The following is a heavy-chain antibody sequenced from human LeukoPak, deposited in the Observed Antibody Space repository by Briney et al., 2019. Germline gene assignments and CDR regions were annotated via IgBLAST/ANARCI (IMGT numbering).Heavy chain of an antibody. CDR2: ILDSGST. V-gene: IGHV4-59*01. J-gene: IGHJ4*02. Sequence: SETLSLTCTVSGISICPYYWNWIRQSPGKGLEWIGYILDSGSTNYNPSLKSRLTLSVDTSKNQFSLRLTSVTAADTAIYYCARVGYYFDISGQNYGYFEYWGQGILVTVSS. CDR3: ARVGYYFDISGQNYGYFEY. CDR1: GISICPYY. D-gene: IGHD3-22*01.